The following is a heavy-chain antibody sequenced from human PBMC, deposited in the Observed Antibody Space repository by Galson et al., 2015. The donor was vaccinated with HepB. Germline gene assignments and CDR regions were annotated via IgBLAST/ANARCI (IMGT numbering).Heavy chain of an antibody. CDR2: IDPSDSYT. CDR1: AHTFTRYW. CDR3: ARLGYYDSSGHRHDAFDM. J-gene: IGHJ3*02. Sequence: QSGAEVKKPGESLTISCKASAHTFTRYWISWVRKMPGKGLEWMGRIDPSDSYTNYRPSFQGHVTISVDKSINTAYLQWSSLQASDTAMYFCARLGYYDSSGHRHDAFDMWGQGTMVTVSS. D-gene: IGHD3-22*01. V-gene: IGHV5-10-1*01.